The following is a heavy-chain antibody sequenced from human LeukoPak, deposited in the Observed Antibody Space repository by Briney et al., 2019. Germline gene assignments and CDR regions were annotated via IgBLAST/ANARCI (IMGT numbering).Heavy chain of an antibody. D-gene: IGHD4-11*01. J-gene: IGHJ4*02. CDR3: ARGGRGTDYSNTRGGLD. CDR2: INHSGST. Sequence: SETLSLTCTVSGGSISSYYWSWIRQPPGKGLEWIGEINHSGSTNYNPSLKSRVTISVDTSKNQFSLKLSSVTAADTAVYYCARGGRGTDYSNTRGGLDWGQGTLVTVSS. CDR1: GGSISSYY. V-gene: IGHV4-34*01.